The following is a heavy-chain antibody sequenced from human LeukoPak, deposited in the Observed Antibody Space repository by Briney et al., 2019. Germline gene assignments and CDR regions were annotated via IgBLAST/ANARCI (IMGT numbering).Heavy chain of an antibody. V-gene: IGHV4-31*03. CDR3: AREPRGGGYSFDY. CDR1: GDSISSGGYY. D-gene: IGHD5-12*01. J-gene: IGHJ4*02. CDR2: IYYSGST. Sequence: SQTLSLTCTVSGDSISSGGYYWSWIRQHPGKGLEWIGYIYYSGSTFYNPSLKSRVTISVYTSKNQFSLRLSSVPAADTAVYYCAREPRGGGYSFDYWGQGTLVTVSS.